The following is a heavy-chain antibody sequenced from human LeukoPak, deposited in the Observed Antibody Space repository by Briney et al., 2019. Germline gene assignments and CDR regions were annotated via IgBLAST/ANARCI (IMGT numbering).Heavy chain of an antibody. CDR3: ARDLARGYSYGYNAFDI. CDR1: RYNFNSYG. Sequence: ASVKVSCKPSRYNFNSYGIGWVRQAPRQGLEWMGWITAGNGNTIYAQKVQGRVTMTTDTSTSTAYMELRSLRSDDMAVYFCARDLARGYSYGYNAFDIWGQGTMVTVSS. D-gene: IGHD5-18*01. V-gene: IGHV1-18*03. CDR2: ITAGNGNT. J-gene: IGHJ3*02.